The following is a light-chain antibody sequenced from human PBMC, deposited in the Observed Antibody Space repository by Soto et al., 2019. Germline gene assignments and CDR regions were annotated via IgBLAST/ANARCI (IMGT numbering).Light chain of an antibody. CDR1: QGISNY. CDR3: KKYNSAPWT. V-gene: IGKV1-27*01. J-gene: IGKJ1*01. Sequence: DIQLTQSPSSLSASVGDRVTITCRASQGISNYLAWYQQKPGKVPKLLIYAASTLQSGVPSRFSGSRSGTDFTLTLSSLQPEDVATYKCKKYNSAPWTFGQGSKVQIK. CDR2: AAS.